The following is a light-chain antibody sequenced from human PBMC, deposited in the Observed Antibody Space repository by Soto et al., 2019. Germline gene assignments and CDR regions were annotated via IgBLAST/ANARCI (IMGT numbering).Light chain of an antibody. CDR1: QSISSY. Sequence: DIQMTQSPPSLSASVGDRVTITCRASQSISSYLNWYQQKPGKAPKLLIYAASSLQRGVPSRFSGSGSGTDFTLTISSLQPEDFATYYCQQSYSTPPTFGQGTRLEIK. CDR3: QQSYSTPPT. CDR2: AAS. V-gene: IGKV1-39*01. J-gene: IGKJ5*01.